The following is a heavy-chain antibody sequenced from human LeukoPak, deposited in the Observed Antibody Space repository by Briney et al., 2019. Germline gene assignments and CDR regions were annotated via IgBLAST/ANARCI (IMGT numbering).Heavy chain of an antibody. D-gene: IGHD5-12*01. CDR1: GASITRYL. V-gene: IGHV4-59*01. CDR2: ISSGGST. CDR3: ARGDDYTSTLFHS. Sequence: SETLSLTCTVSGASITRYLWNWIRQPPGKELEWIGYISSGGSTNYNPSLKSRVTISIDTSKNQFSLKLTSATAAATAVYCCARGDDYTSTLFHSWGQGTLVTVSS. J-gene: IGHJ5*02.